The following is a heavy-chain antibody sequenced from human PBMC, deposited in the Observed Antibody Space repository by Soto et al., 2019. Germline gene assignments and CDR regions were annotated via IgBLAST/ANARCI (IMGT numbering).Heavy chain of an antibody. Sequence: EVQLVESGGDLAQPGGSLRLSCTASGFTFSMYWMHWVRQVPGKGPXWVSRISDDGSRADYAGSVKGRFTISRDNAKNTLYLEMHVXRADDTAVYXXTXXXXXXXXGTGPFWGQGTPVTVSS. J-gene: IGHJ4*02. V-gene: IGHV3-74*01. CDR3: TXXXXXXXXGTGPF. D-gene: IGHD3-10*01. CDR1: GFTFSMYW. CDR2: ISDDGSRA.